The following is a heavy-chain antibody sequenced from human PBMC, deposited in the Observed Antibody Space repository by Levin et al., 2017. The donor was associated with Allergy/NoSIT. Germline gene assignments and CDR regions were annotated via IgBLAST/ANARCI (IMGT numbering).Heavy chain of an antibody. CDR1: GGSISGYY. CDR3: ARHDSGWRGDLGN. CDR2: IYYSGST. J-gene: IGHJ4*02. Sequence: SETLSLTCSVSGGSISGYYWSWIRQSPWKGLEWIGYIYYSGSTNYNPSLRSRVTMSVDTSKNQFSLKLSPVTAADTAVYYCARHDSGWRGDLGNWGQGSLVTVSS. V-gene: IGHV4-59*08. D-gene: IGHD6-19*01.